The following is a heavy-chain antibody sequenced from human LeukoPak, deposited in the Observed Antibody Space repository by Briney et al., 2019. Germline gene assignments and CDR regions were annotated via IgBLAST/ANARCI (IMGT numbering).Heavy chain of an antibody. CDR1: GYTFTGYC. CDR2: INPNSGGT. CDR3: ASSPHLYGGNFVKRALDY. V-gene: IGHV1-2*06. J-gene: IGHJ4*02. Sequence: GASVNVSCKASGYTFTGYCMHWVRQAPGQGLEWMGRINPNSGGTNYAQKFQGRVTMTRDTSISTAYMELSRLRSDDTAVYYCASSPHLYGGNFVKRALDYWGQGTLVTVSS. D-gene: IGHD4-23*01.